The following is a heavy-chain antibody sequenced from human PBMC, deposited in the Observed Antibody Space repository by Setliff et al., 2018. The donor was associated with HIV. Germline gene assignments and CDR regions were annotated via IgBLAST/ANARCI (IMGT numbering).Heavy chain of an antibody. CDR1: GGPFSEYY. Sequence: PSETLSLTCAVYGGPFSEYYWSWIRQSPGKGLEWIGEINHSGSTHYNPPLKSRATISVDTSKNQFSLRQNSVTAADTAVYYCARGATLLPGYSDRWEYFYMDVWGKGTTVTVSS. CDR3: ARGATLLPGYSDRWEYFYMDV. D-gene: IGHD5-12*01. V-gene: IGHV4-34*01. J-gene: IGHJ6*03. CDR2: INHSGST.